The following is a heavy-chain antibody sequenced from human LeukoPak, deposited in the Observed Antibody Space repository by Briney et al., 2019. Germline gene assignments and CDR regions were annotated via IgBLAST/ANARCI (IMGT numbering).Heavy chain of an antibody. V-gene: IGHV6-1*01. Sequence: SQTLSLTCAISGDSVSSNSAAWNWIRQSPSRGLEWLGRTYYRSKWSNDYAGFVKSRITINPDTSKNQFSLQLNSVTAADTAVYYCARDEGGSYMWTWAENWFDPWGQGTLVTVSS. D-gene: IGHD6-6*01. CDR1: GDSVSSNSAA. CDR2: TYYRSKWSN. CDR3: ARDEGGSYMWTWAENWFDP. J-gene: IGHJ5*02.